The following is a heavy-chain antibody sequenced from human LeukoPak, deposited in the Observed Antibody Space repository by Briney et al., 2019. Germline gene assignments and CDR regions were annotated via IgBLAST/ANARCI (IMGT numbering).Heavy chain of an antibody. D-gene: IGHD3-22*01. Sequence: ASVKVSCKASGGTFSSYAISWVRQAPGQGLEWMGGIIPIFGTANYAQKFQGRVTITTDESTSTAYMELSSLRSEDTAVYYCAIYYYDSSGYPNWFDPWGQGTLVTVSS. CDR3: AIYYYDSSGYPNWFDP. CDR1: GGTFSSYA. CDR2: IIPIFGTA. J-gene: IGHJ5*02. V-gene: IGHV1-69*05.